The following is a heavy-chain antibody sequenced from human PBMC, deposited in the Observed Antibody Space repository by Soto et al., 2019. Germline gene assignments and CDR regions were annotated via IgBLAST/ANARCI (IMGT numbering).Heavy chain of an antibody. J-gene: IGHJ4*02. Sequence: SETLSLTCTVSGGSISSYYWSWIRQPPGKGLERIGYIYYSGSTNYNPSLKSRVTISVDTSKNQFSLKLSSVTAADTAVYYCARDQRFLEWLYSDYWGQGTLVTVSS. CDR1: GGSISSYY. CDR3: ARDQRFLEWLYSDY. V-gene: IGHV4-59*01. CDR2: IYYSGST. D-gene: IGHD3-3*01.